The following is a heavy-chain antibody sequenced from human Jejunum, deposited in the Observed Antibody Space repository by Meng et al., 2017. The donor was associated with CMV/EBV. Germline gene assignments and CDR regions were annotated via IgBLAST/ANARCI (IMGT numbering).Heavy chain of an antibody. CDR1: GFTFTDYA. J-gene: IGHJ6*02. V-gene: IGHV3-48*03. D-gene: IGHD3-10*01. CDR3: AREVSRRAGVEV. CDR2: ISIVGTYT. Sequence: SGFTFTDYAMSGVGHVQGKGLEWVSYISIVGTYTYYADSVKGRFTISRDNTGNTLHLQMDSLRAEDTAVYFCAREVSRRAGVEVWGQGTTVTVSS.